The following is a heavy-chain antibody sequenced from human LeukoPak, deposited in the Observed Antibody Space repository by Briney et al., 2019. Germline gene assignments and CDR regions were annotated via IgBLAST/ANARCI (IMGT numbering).Heavy chain of an antibody. Sequence: ASVKVSCKASGGTFSSYVISWVRQAPGQGLEWMGGIIPIFGTANYAQKFQGRVTITTDESTSTAYMELSSLRSEDTAVYYCAGVQDYVMDVWGQGTTVTVSS. CDR1: GGTFSSYV. D-gene: IGHD3-10*01. J-gene: IGHJ6*02. V-gene: IGHV1-69*05. CDR2: IIPIFGTA. CDR3: AGVQDYVMDV.